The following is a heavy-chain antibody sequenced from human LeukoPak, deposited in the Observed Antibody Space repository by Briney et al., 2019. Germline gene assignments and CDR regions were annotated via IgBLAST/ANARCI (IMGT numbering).Heavy chain of an antibody. CDR1: GFNFSTYS. Sequence: GGSLRLSCAASGFNFSTYSMNWVRQAPGKGLEWVSSITSSSSYIYYADSVKGRFTISRDNAKNSLYLQMNSLTADDTALYYCASLSTSPSIGDYWGQGTLVTVSS. CDR2: ITSSSSYI. V-gene: IGHV3-21*01. J-gene: IGHJ4*02. CDR3: ASLSTSPSIGDY. D-gene: IGHD2/OR15-2a*01.